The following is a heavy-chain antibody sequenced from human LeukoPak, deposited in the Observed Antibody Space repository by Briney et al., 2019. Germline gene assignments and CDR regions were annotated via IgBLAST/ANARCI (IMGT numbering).Heavy chain of an antibody. CDR3: ARLSSGWCFNY. Sequence: GESLKISCEVSGYVFTSYWIAWVRQMPGKGLEWMGIIYPRPSGDSEITYSPSFEGQVTFSVDKSINTAFLQWSSLKASDTAMYYCARLSSGWCFNYWGQGTLVTVSS. V-gene: IGHV5-51*01. CDR2: IYPRPSGDSEI. CDR1: GYVFTSYW. D-gene: IGHD6-19*01. J-gene: IGHJ4*02.